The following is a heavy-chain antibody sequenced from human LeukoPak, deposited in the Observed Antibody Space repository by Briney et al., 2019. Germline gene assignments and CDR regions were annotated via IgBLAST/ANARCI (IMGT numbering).Heavy chain of an antibody. Sequence: ASVKVSCKASGGTFSSYAISWVRQAPGQGLEWMGWISAYNGNTNYAQKLQGRVTMTTDTSTSTAYMELRSLRSDDTAVYYCARVGGIAALLYYFDYWGQGTLVTVSS. CDR2: ISAYNGNT. V-gene: IGHV1-18*01. CDR3: ARVGGIAALLYYFDY. CDR1: GGTFSSYA. D-gene: IGHD6-6*01. J-gene: IGHJ4*02.